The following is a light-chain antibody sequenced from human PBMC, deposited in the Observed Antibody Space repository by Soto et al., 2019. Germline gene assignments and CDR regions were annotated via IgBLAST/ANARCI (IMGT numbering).Light chain of an antibody. Sequence: VMTQSPANLSASPGEGVTLFCRASQNVATNLAWYQLKPGQAPRLLIHASSTRAAGIPGTFSGSGSGTQFSLTISSVQSEDSAVYYCQQYYHWGLSFGGGTKVDIK. V-gene: IGKV3D-15*01. CDR3: QQYYHWGLS. CDR1: QNVATN. J-gene: IGKJ4*01. CDR2: ASS.